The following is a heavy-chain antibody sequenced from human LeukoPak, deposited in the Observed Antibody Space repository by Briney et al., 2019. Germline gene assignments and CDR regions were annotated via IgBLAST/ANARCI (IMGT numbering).Heavy chain of an antibody. J-gene: IGHJ4*02. V-gene: IGHV3-11*05. CDR1: GFAFSDYY. CDR2: ISSSSSYT. D-gene: IGHD5-12*01. CDR3: ARDSGYSGYSDY. Sequence: GGSLRLSCAASGFAFSDYYMSWIRQAPGKGLEWVSYISSSSSYTDYADSVKGRFTISRDNAKNSLNLQMNSLRAEDTAVYYCARDSGYSGYSDYWGQGTLVTVSS.